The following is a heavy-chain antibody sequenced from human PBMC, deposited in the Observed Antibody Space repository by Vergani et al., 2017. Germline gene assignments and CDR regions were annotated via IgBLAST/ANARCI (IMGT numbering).Heavy chain of an antibody. CDR2: IYPGDSDT. J-gene: IGHJ6*02. CDR3: ARLRDPTDYYYYGMDV. V-gene: IGHV5-51*01. Sequence: EVQLVQSGAEVKKPGESLKISCKGSGYSFTSYWIGWVRQMPGKGLEWMGIIYPGDSDTRYSPSFQGQVTISADKSISTAYLQLSSLKASDTAMYYCARLRDPTDYYYYGMDVWGQGTTVTVSS. CDR1: GYSFTSYW.